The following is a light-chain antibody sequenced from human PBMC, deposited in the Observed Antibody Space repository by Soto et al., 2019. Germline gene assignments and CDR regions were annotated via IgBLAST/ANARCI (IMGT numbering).Light chain of an antibody. J-gene: IGKJ4*01. CDR1: QGITSW. CDR3: QHTSRFPLL. Sequence: DIQMTQSPSSMSACVGDSLTITCRASQGITSWVAWYQHKPGRAPKLLICAAFRLQSGGPSRFSRSGSVTDFTLTISRMQPEDFGTYFCQHTSRFPLLLGGGTKLEIK. V-gene: IGKV1-12*01. CDR2: AAF.